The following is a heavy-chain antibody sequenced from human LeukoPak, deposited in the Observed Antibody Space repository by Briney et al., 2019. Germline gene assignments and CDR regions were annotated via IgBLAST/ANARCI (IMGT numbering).Heavy chain of an antibody. CDR1: GFTFDDYT. J-gene: IGHJ4*02. V-gene: IGHV3-9*01. D-gene: IGHD6-13*01. CDR2: ISWNSGSI. CDR3: AKALLAALDY. Sequence: GGSLRFSCAASGFTFDDYTMHWVRQAPGKGLEWVSGISWNSGSIGYADSVKGRFTISRDNAKNSLYLQMNSLRAEDTALYYCAKALLAALDYWGQGTLVTVSS.